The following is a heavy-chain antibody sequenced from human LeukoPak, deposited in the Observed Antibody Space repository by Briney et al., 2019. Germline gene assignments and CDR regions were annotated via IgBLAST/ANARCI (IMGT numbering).Heavy chain of an antibody. J-gene: IGHJ4*02. CDR2: ISSSGSTI. V-gene: IGHV3-48*03. Sequence: GGSLRLSCAASGLTFSSYEMNWVRQAPGKGLEWVSYISSSGSTIYYADSVKGRFTISRDNAKNSLYLQMNSLRAEDTAVYYCASEDTAMVAVDYWGQGTLVTVSS. D-gene: IGHD5-18*01. CDR1: GLTFSSYE. CDR3: ASEDTAMVAVDY.